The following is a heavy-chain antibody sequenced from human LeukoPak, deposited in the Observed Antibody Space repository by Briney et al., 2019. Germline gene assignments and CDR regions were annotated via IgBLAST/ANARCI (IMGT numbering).Heavy chain of an antibody. CDR1: GFTFSRYW. CDR2: ISSDGTII. J-gene: IGHJ4*02. D-gene: IGHD6-13*01. Sequence: GGSLRLSCEASGFTFSRYWMYWVRQAPGKGLVWVARISSDGTIINYADSVRGRFTISRDNAKNTLYLQMNSLRVEDTAVYYRVKDWSWSFDYWGQGALVTVSS. V-gene: IGHV3-74*01. CDR3: VKDWSWSFDY.